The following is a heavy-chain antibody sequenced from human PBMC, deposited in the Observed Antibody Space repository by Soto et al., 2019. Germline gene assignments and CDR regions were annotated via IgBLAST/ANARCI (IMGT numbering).Heavy chain of an antibody. Sequence: QVQLVESGGGLVKPGGSLRLSCAASGFTFSDVYMNWLRQAPGKGLEWVSYISGTSSDTNYADSVKGRFTISRDNAKNSLYLSMNSLRAEDTAVYYCVRHARLASSWGLGTLVIVSS. D-gene: IGHD3-9*01. CDR1: GFTFSDVY. J-gene: IGHJ5*02. V-gene: IGHV3-11*06. CDR3: VRHARLASS. CDR2: ISGTSSDT.